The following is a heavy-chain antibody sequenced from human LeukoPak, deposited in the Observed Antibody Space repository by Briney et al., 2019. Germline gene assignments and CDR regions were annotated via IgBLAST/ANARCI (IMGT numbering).Heavy chain of an antibody. CDR1: GFSFDDYG. J-gene: IGHJ4*02. CDR3: ARDLRVVITGSFDS. D-gene: IGHD3-22*01. V-gene: IGHV3-20*04. CDR2: INWNGDST. Sequence: GGSLRLSCAASGFSFDDYGLTWVRQAPGKGLEWVSGINWNGDSTDYADSVEGRFTISRDNAKNSLYLQMNSLRAEDTALYYCARDLRVVITGSFDSWGQGTLVTVSS.